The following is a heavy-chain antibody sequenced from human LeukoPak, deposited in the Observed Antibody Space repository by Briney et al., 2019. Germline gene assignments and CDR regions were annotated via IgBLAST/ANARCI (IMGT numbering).Heavy chain of an antibody. D-gene: IGHD3-10*01. J-gene: IGHJ4*02. Sequence: GGSLRLSCAASGFTFSSYAMHWVRQAPGKGLEWVAVISYDGSNKYYADSVKGRFTISRDNSKNTLYLQMNSLRAEDTAVYYCARGRCGSGTLLDYWGQGTLVTVSS. CDR3: ARGRCGSGTLLDY. V-gene: IGHV3-30-3*01. CDR2: ISYDGSNK. CDR1: GFTFSSYA.